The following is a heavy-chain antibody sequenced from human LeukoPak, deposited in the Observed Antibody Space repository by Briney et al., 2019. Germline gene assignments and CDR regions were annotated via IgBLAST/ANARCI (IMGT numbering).Heavy chain of an antibody. CDR1: GASIRDYY. CDR2: ISHSGST. D-gene: IGHD3-22*01. CDR3: AREPRYYRDSYYSYMDV. J-gene: IGHJ6*03. Sequence: SETLSLTCSVPGASIRDYYWTWIRQPPGKRLQWIGSISHSGSTKYNPSLNSRVSISIDTSRDQFSLKLRSVTAADTAVYYCAREPRYYRDSYYSYMDVWGKGTTVTVSS. V-gene: IGHV4-59*01.